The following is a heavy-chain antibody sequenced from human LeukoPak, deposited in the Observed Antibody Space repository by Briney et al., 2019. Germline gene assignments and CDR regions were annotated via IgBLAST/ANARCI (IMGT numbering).Heavy chain of an antibody. CDR3: ARSERGYFLFDY. D-gene: IGHD2/OR15-2a*01. Sequence: PSETQSLTCTVCGGSISSGSYYWSWIRQPAGKGLEWIGRIYTSGSTNYNPSLKSRVTISVDTSKNQFPLKLSSVTAADTAVYYCARSERGYFLFDYWGQGTLVTVSS. V-gene: IGHV4-61*02. CDR1: GGSISSGSYY. J-gene: IGHJ4*02. CDR2: IYTSGST.